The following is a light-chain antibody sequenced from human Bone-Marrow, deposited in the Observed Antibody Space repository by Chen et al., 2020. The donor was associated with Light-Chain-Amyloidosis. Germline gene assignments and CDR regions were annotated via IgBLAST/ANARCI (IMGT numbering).Light chain of an antibody. CDR2: DDS. J-gene: IGLJ3*02. V-gene: IGLV3-21*02. CDR1: NIGSTS. Sequence: SYVLTQPSSVSVAPGQTATIACGGNNIGSTSVHWYQQTPGQAPLLVVYDDSDRPSGIPEGLSGSNSGNTATLTIGRVEAGDEADYYGQVWDRSSDRPVFGGGTKLTVL. CDR3: QVWDRSSDRPV.